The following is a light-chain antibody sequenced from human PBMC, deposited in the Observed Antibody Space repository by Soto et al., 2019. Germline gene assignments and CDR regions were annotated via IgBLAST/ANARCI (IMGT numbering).Light chain of an antibody. J-gene: IGLJ2*01. CDR2: DVS. CDR1: SSDVGGYNY. CDR3: SSYTSSSTPHVV. Sequence: QSALTQPASVSGSPGQSITISCTGTSSDVGGYNYVSWYQQHPGKAPKLMIYDVSNRSSGVSNRFSGSKSGNTASLTISGLQAEDEADYYCSSYTSSSTPHVVLGGGTKLTVL. V-gene: IGLV2-14*01.